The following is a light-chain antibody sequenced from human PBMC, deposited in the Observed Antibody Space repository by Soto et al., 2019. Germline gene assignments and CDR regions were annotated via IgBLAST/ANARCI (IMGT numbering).Light chain of an antibody. CDR1: QNLGTLY. CDR3: QQYGSSVWT. Sequence: EIVLTQSPGILSLSPGERGTLSCRASQNLGTLYLAWFQQKSGQAPRLLIYSASTRATGIPARFSGSGSGTDFTLTVSRLDPEDLAVYDCQQYGSSVWTFGQGTKVDIK. V-gene: IGKV3-20*01. J-gene: IGKJ1*01. CDR2: SAS.